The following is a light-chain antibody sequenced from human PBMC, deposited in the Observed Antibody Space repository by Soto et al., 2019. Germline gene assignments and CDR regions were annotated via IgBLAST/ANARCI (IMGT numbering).Light chain of an antibody. Sequence: EIVLTQSPGTLSLSPGARAPLSCRASQSVSSSYLAWYQQKPDQAPRLLIYGASSRATGIPDRFSGSGSGTDFTLTISRLEPEDFAVYYCQQYGSSPLTFGGGTKVDIK. CDR1: QSVSSSY. J-gene: IGKJ4*01. CDR2: GAS. CDR3: QQYGSSPLT. V-gene: IGKV3-20*01.